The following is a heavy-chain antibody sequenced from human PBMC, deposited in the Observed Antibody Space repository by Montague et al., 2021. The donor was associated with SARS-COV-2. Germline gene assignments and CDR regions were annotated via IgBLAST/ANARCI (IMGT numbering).Heavy chain of an antibody. CDR3: ARDPNSSGGNMGSF. CDR2: MKNDGSEK. J-gene: IGHJ4*01. CDR1: GFAFSSFW. Sequence: SLRLSCAASGFAFSSFWMSWVRQSPGQGLEGVAIMKNDGSEKYYVDSVKGRFTISRDNAGRSVFLQMNSLRAEDTAVYFCARDPNSSGGNMGSFWGRGTLVSVSS. D-gene: IGHD6-19*01. V-gene: IGHV3-7*01.